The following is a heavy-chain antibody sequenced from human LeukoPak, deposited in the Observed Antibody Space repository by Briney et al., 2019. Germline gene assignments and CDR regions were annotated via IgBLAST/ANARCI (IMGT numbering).Heavy chain of an antibody. CDR3: ARAAYCSSTSCYRSYGLDV. CDR2: ISGSGTST. Sequence: PGGSLRLSCAASGLTFSTYAMSSVRQAPGKGLEWVSVISGSGTSTYYARSVKGRFTISRDNSKNTLYLQMNSLRADDTAVLYCARAAYCSSTSCYRSYGLDVWGQGTTVTVSS. J-gene: IGHJ6*02. V-gene: IGHV3-23*01. D-gene: IGHD2-2*01. CDR1: GLTFSTYA.